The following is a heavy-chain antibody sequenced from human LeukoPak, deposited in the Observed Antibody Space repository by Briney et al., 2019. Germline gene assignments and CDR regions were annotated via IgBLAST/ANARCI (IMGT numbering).Heavy chain of an antibody. CDR3: ARSFDNDSSVDY. V-gene: IGHV4-30-4*01. J-gene: IGHJ4*02. D-gene: IGHD3-22*01. CDR2: IYYSGST. Sequence: SQTLSLTCTVSGGSISSGDYYWSWIRQPPGKGLEWIGYIYYSGSTYYNPSLKSRVTISVDTSKNQFSLRLSSVTAADTAVYYCARSFDNDSSVDYWGQGTLVTVSS. CDR1: GGSISSGDYY.